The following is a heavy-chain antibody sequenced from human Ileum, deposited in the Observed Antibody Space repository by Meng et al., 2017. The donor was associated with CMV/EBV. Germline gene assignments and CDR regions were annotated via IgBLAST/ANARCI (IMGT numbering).Heavy chain of an antibody. CDR3: ARAAARGVPIDL. J-gene: IGHJ5*02. V-gene: IGHV4-4*07. D-gene: IGHD3-10*01. CDR2: IHPTGTT. CDR1: GGSLTSYY. Sequence: QLQEPGPRLLPPSETLSLTCTVTGGSLTSYYWTWIRQPAGKGLEWIGRIHPTGTTDDNPSLRSRVSMSLDKSKNQFSLKLTSVTAADTAVYYCARAAARGVPIDLWGQGTLVTVSS.